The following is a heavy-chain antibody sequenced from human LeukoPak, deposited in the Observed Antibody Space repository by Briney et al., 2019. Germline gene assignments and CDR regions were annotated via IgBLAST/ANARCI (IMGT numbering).Heavy chain of an antibody. J-gene: IGHJ6*03. CDR1: GGSISSSSYY. V-gene: IGHV4-39*07. D-gene: IGHD1-1*01. CDR2: IYYSGST. Sequence: SETLSLTCTVSGGSISSSSYYWGWIRQPPGKGLEWIGSIYYSGSTYYNPSLKSRVTISVDTSKNQFSLRLRSVTAADTAVYFCARGRVSSSTWYSTYYNYFYMDVWGKGTTVTVSS. CDR3: ARGRVSSSTWYSTYYNYFYMDV.